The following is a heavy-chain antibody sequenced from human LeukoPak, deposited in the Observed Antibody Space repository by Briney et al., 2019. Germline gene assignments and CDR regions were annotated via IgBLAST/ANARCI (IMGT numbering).Heavy chain of an antibody. D-gene: IGHD6-13*01. CDR3: TRPGYSSSWPYYYYMDV. J-gene: IGHJ6*03. CDR2: IRSKANSYAA. Sequence: GGSLRLSCAASGFTFSGSAMHWVRQASGKGLEWVGRIRSKANSYAAAYAASVKGRFTISRDDSKNTAYLQMNSLKTEDTAVYYCTRPGYSSSWPYYYYMDVWGKGTTVTVSS. V-gene: IGHV3-73*01. CDR1: GFTFSGSA.